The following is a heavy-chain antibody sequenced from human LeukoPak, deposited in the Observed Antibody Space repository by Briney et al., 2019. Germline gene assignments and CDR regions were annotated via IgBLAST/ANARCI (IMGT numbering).Heavy chain of an antibody. CDR3: ARGVQVYYYHSGGLDY. Sequence: ASVKVSCKASDYTFSTYDINWVRQATGQGLEWMGWMNPHSGKTGYAQNFRGRSSMTRNTSLTTVYMELSSLTSEHTAVYYCARGVQVYYYHSGGLDYWGQGTLVTVSS. V-gene: IGHV1-8*01. CDR2: MNPHSGKT. J-gene: IGHJ4*02. CDR1: DYTFSTYD. D-gene: IGHD3-10*01.